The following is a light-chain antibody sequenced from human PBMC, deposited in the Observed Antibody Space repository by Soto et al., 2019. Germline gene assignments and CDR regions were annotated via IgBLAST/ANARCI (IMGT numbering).Light chain of an antibody. V-gene: IGKV1-39*01. CDR3: QQSYSTPWT. CDR1: QSINTY. J-gene: IGKJ1*01. Sequence: DIPMTQSPSSLSASVGDRVTITCRASQSINTYLNWYQQKPGKAPKVLIYAASSLQSGVPSRFSGSRSGTDFTLTVSSLQPEDFATYYCQQSYSTPWTFGQGTKVEIK. CDR2: AAS.